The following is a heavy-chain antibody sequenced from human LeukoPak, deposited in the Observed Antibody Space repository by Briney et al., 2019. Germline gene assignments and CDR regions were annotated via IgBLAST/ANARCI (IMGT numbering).Heavy chain of an antibody. Sequence: SETLSLTCAFYGGSFSGYYWSWIRQPPGKGLEWIGEINHSGSTNYNPSLKSRVTISVDKSKNQFSLKLSSVTAADTAVYYCARGPVSSSWYSRPWYFDLWGRGTLVTVSS. V-gene: IGHV4-34*01. CDR1: GGSFSGYY. CDR2: INHSGST. J-gene: IGHJ2*01. CDR3: ARGPVSSSWYSRPWYFDL. D-gene: IGHD6-13*01.